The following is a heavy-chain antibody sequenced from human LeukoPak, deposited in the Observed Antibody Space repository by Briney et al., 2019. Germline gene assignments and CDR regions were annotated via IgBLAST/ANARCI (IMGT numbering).Heavy chain of an antibody. CDR2: ISYDGSNK. V-gene: IGHV3-30-3*01. J-gene: IGHJ4*02. CDR3: ASSTYCSGGSCLAFDY. Sequence: GGSLRLSCAASGFTFSSYVMHWVRQAPGKGLEWVAVISYDGSNKYYADSVKGRFTISRDNSKNTLYLQMNSLRAEDTAVYYCASSTYCSGGSCLAFDYWGQGTLVTVSS. D-gene: IGHD2-15*01. CDR1: GFTFSSYV.